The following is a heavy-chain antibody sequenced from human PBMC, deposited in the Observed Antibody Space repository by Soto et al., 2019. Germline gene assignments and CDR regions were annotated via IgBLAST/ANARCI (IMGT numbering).Heavy chain of an antibody. CDR1: GGSISSGGYS. V-gene: IGHV4-30-2*01. CDR3: ASEVGAVINSCDF. CDR2: IYHSGST. Sequence: TLSLTCAVSGGSISSGGYSWSLIRQPPGKGLEWIGYIYHSGSTYYNPSLKSRVTISVDRSKNQFSLKLSSVTAADTAVYYCASEVGAVINSCDFWGQGTLDTVSS. J-gene: IGHJ4*02. D-gene: IGHD3-16*01.